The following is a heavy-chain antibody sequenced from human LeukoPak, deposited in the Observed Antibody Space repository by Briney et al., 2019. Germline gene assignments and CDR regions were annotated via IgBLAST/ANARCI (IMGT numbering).Heavy chain of an antibody. Sequence: ASVKVSCKASGYTFTGYYMHWVRQAPGQGLEWMGWINPNSGGTNYAQKFQGRVTMTRDTSISTAYMELSRLRSDDTAVYYCARVPSLRYSYGPTFDCWGQGTLVTVSS. J-gene: IGHJ4*02. V-gene: IGHV1-2*02. CDR3: ARVPSLRYSYGPTFDC. CDR2: INPNSGGT. CDR1: GYTFTGYY. D-gene: IGHD5-18*01.